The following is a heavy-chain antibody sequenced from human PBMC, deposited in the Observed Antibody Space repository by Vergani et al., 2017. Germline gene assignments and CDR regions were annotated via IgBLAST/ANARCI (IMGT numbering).Heavy chain of an antibody. Sequence: QVQLQESGPGLVKPSQTLSLTCTVSGGSISSGSYYWSWIRQPAGKGLEWSGRIYTSGSTNYNPSLKSRVTISVDTSKNQFSLKLSSVTAADTAVYYCAALYYDSRGFLDYWGQGTLVTVSS. V-gene: IGHV4-61*02. J-gene: IGHJ4*02. CDR2: IYTSGST. CDR1: GGSISSGSYY. D-gene: IGHD3-22*01. CDR3: AALYYDSRGFLDY.